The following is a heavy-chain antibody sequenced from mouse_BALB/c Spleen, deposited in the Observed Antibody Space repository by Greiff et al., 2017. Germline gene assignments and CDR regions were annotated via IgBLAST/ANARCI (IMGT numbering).Heavy chain of an antibody. CDR1: GFTFSSYT. Sequence: DVMLVESGGGLVQPGGSLKLSCAASGFTFSSYTMSWVRQTPEKRLEWVAYISNGGGSTYYPDTVKGRFTISRDNAKNTLYLQMSSLKSEDTAMYYCARLYYGNYGAMDYWGQGTSVTVSS. D-gene: IGHD2-1*01. CDR2: ISNGGGST. J-gene: IGHJ4*01. CDR3: ARLYYGNYGAMDY. V-gene: IGHV5-12-2*01.